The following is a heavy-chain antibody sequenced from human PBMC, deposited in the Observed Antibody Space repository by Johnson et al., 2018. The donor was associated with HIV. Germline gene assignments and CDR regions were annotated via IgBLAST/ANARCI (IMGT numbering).Heavy chain of an antibody. CDR3: ARDEEVMYAMGAFDI. V-gene: IGHV3-7*01. D-gene: IGHD2-8*02. CDR1: GFIFRGYW. CDR2: MKQDGSEK. J-gene: IGHJ3*02. Sequence: VLLVESGGGVVQPGGSLRLSCEASGFIFRGYWMSWFRQAPGKGLEWVAYMKQDGSEKQYVDSVRGRFTISRDNSKNTLYLQMNSLRADDTAVYYCARDEEVMYAMGAFDIWGQGTMVTVSS.